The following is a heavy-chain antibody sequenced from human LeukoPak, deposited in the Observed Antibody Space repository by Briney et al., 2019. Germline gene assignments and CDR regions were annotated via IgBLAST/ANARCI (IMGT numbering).Heavy chain of an antibody. Sequence: PSETLSLTCTVSGGSISSYYWSWIRQPAGKGLEWIGRIYTSGSTNYNPSLKSRVTMSVGTSKNQFSLKLSSVTAADTAVYYCARDKYDILTGYEYFDYWGQGTLVTVSS. CDR2: IYTSGST. D-gene: IGHD3-9*01. V-gene: IGHV4-4*07. CDR1: GGSISSYY. CDR3: ARDKYDILTGYEYFDY. J-gene: IGHJ4*02.